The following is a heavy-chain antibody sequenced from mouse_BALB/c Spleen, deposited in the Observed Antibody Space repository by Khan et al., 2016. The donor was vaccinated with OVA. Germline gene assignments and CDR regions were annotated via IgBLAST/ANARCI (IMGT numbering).Heavy chain of an antibody. D-gene: IGHD1-1*01. CDR3: AKFTPDFDSMDY. V-gene: IGHV2-3*01. J-gene: IGHJ4*01. CDR2: IWGDGSI. Sequence: VELVESGPGLVAPSQSLSITCTVSGFSLISYGVNWVRQPPGKGLEWLGVIWGDGSINYYSTLKSRLIISKDNSKRQVFLTLNSLQTDDTATYYCAKFTPDFDSMDYWGQGTSVTVSS. CDR1: GFSLISYG.